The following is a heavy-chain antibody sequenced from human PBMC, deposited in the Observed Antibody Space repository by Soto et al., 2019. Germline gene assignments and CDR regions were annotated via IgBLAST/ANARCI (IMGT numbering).Heavy chain of an antibody. V-gene: IGHV4-34*01. D-gene: IGHD5-12*01. CDR3: ARGLGSGYEFHYYYMDV. Sequence: SETLSLTCAVYGGSFSGYYWSWIRQPPGKGLEWIGEINHSGSTNYNPSLKSRVTISVDTSKNQFSLKLGSVTAADTAVYYCARGLGSGYEFHYYYMDVWGKGTTVTVSS. CDR1: GGSFSGYY. J-gene: IGHJ6*03. CDR2: INHSGST.